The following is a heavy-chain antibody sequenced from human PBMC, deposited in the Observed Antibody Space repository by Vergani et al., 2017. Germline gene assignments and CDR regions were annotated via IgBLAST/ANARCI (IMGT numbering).Heavy chain of an antibody. CDR1: GGSFSGYY. CDR2: INHSGST. V-gene: IGHV4-34*01. D-gene: IGHD3-10*01. J-gene: IGHJ4*02. Sequence: QVQLQQWGAGLLKPSETLSLTCAVYGGSFSGYYWSWIRQPPGKGLEWIGEINHSGSTNYNPSLKSRVTISVDTSKNQFSLKLGSVTAADTAVYHCAGGLLYNRSGSPPGGYWGQGTLVTVSS. CDR3: AGGLLYNRSGSPPGGY.